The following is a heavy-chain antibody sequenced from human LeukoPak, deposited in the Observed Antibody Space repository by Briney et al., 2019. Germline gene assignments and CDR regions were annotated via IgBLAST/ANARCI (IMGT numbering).Heavy chain of an antibody. CDR2: IYYNGST. J-gene: IGHJ4*02. D-gene: IGHD2-15*01. CDR1: GGSISRSSYY. V-gene: IGHV4-39*07. CDR3: ARDHSSGGWHINDY. Sequence: PSETLSLTCTVSGGSISRSSYYWGWIRQPPGKGLEWIVSIYYNGSTYYNPSLKSRVTISVDPSKNQFSLKLSSVTAADTAVYYCARDHSSGGWHINDYWGQGTLVTASS.